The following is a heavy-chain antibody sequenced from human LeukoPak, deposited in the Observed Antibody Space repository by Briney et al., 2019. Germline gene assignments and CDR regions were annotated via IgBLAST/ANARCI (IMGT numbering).Heavy chain of an antibody. CDR3: ARDGDILAGYYPPDY. D-gene: IGHD3-9*01. CDR2: IHSNSGGT. J-gene: IGHJ4*02. V-gene: IGHV1-2*02. CDR1: GYSFTGYY. Sequence: PVSSVNVSCKASGYSFTGYYMHLVRQAPGQGLEWMGWIHSNSGGTNYSQKFQGRVTMPRDTSISTAYMEVSRLRSDDTAVYYCARDGDILAGYYPPDYWGQGTLVTVSS.